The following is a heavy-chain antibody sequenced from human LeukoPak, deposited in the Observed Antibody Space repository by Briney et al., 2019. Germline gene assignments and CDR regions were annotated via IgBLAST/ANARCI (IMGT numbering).Heavy chain of an antibody. CDR1: GFTFTSNS. CDR3: AKDQHALILWFGELSTGVDY. J-gene: IGHJ4*02. D-gene: IGHD3-10*01. CDR2: ISSSGSSA. Sequence: PGGSLRLSCSASGFTFTSNSMFWVRQAPGKGLEYVSAISSSGSSANYADSVKGRFTISRDNSKNTLYLQMNSLRAEDTAVYYCAKDQHALILWFGELSTGVDYWGQGTLVTVSS. V-gene: IGHV3-64*04.